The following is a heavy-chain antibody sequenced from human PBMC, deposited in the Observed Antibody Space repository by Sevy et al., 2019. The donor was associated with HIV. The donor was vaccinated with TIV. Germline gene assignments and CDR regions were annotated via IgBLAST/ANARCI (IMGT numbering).Heavy chain of an antibody. V-gene: IGHV1-2*02. CDR2: TNPNSGGT. CDR1: GYTFTGYY. CDR3: ASYSSSSRRIDY. J-gene: IGHJ4*02. Sequence: ASVKVSCKASGYTFTGYYMHWVRQAPGQGLEWMGWTNPNSGGTNYAQKFQGRVTMTRDTSISTAYMELSRLRSDDTAVYDCASYSSSSRRIDYWGQGTLVTVSS. D-gene: IGHD6-6*01.